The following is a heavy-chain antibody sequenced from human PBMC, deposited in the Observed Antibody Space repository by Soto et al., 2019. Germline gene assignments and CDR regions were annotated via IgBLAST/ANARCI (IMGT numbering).Heavy chain of an antibody. J-gene: IGHJ3*02. Sequence: ASVKVSCKASGYTFTSYGISWVRQAPGQGLEWMGWISAYNGNTNYAQKLQGRVTVTTDTSTSTAYMELRSLRSDDTAVYYCASSFGVVTLGGSAFDIWGQGTMVTVSS. CDR2: ISAYNGNT. V-gene: IGHV1-18*01. CDR1: GYTFTSYG. CDR3: ASSFGVVTLGGSAFDI. D-gene: IGHD2-21*02.